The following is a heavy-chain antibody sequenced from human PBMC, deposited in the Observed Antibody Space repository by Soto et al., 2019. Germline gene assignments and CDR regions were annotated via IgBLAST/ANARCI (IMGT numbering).Heavy chain of an antibody. CDR2: IVVGSGNT. CDR3: AAIRNERSGYDSNNYYYYMDV. Sequence: SVKVSCKASGFTFTSSAMQCVRQARGQRLEWIGWIVVGSGNTNYAQKFQERVTITRDMSTSTAYMELSSLRSEDTAVYYCAAIRNERSGYDSNNYYYYMDVWGKGTTVTVSS. D-gene: IGHD5-12*01. J-gene: IGHJ6*03. V-gene: IGHV1-58*02. CDR1: GFTFTSSA.